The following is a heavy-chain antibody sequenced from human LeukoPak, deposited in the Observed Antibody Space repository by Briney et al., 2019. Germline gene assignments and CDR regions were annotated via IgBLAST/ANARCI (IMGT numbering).Heavy chain of an antibody. CDR2: MNPNSGNT. CDR3: ARGLRREQQLLRAFDY. J-gene: IGHJ4*02. CDR1: GYTFTNYD. Sequence: ASVKVSCKASGYTFTNYDINWVRQASGQGGEWMGWMNPNSGNTGSAQKFQGRVTMTSNTSISTAYMELSSLRSEDTAVYYCARGLRREQQLLRAFDYWGQGTPVTVSS. D-gene: IGHD6-13*01. V-gene: IGHV1-8*01.